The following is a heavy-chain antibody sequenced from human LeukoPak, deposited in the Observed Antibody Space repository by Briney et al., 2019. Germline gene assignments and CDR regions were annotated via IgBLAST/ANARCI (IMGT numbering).Heavy chain of an antibody. CDR3: ASTVLYDYGDQNSPFDY. CDR2: IIPIFGTA. V-gene: IGHV1-69*01. Sequence: ASVKVSCKASGGTFSSYAISWVRQAPGQGLEWMGGIIPIFGTANYAQKFQGRVTITADESTSTAYMELSSLRSEDTAVYYCASTVLYDYGDQNSPFDYWGQGTLVTVSS. CDR1: GGTFSSYA. J-gene: IGHJ4*02. D-gene: IGHD4-17*01.